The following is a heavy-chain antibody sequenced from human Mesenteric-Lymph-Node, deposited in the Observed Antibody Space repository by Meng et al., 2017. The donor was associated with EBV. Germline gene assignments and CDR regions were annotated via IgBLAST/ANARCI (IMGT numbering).Heavy chain of an antibody. CDR3: ARSDTSHYFDS. V-gene: IGHV4-4*02. J-gene: IGHJ4*02. CDR2: LCHIAGSS. CDR1: GGSIGRGNW. Sequence: QLRASGTGLVTPSSPLSLAGVDYGGSIGRGNWWIWLRSPKGNGREWICQLCHIAGSSNYTPSLRGRVTISIAWFQNQVFLHLRSVTDAATAVYYCARSDTSHYFDSWGQGALVTVSS.